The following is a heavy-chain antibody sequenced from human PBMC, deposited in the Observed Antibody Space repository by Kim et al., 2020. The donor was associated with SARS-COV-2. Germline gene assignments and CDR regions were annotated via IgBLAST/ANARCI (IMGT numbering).Heavy chain of an antibody. Sequence: GGSLRLSCAASGFTFSSYGMHWVRQAPGKGLEWVAVIWYDGSNKYYADSVKGRFTISRDNSKNTLYLQMNSLRAEDTAVYYCARMTATVNYYYYGMDVWGHGPTVTASS. CDR1: GFTFSSYG. CDR3: ARMTATVNYYYYGMDV. CDR2: IWYDGSNK. J-gene: IGHJ6*02. D-gene: IGHD3-10*01. V-gene: IGHV3-33*01.